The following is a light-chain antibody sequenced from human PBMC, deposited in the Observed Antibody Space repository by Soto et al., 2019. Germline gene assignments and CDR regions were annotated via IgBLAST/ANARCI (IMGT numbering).Light chain of an antibody. J-gene: IGLJ1*01. CDR2: EGS. V-gene: IGLV2-23*01. CDR3: SSYARSSTYV. CDR1: SSDVGSYNL. Sequence: QSALTQPASVSGSPGQSITISCTGTSSDVGSYNLVSWYQQHPGKAPKLMIYEGSKRPSGVSNRLSGSKSGNTASLTISGLQAEDEADYYCSSYARSSTYVFATGTKLTVL.